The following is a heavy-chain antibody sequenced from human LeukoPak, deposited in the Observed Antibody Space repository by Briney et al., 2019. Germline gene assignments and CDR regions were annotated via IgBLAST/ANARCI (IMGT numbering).Heavy chain of an antibody. J-gene: IGHJ6*03. D-gene: IGHD2-2*01. Sequence: ASVKVSCKASGGTFSSYAISWVRQAPGQGLEWMGVIIPIFGTANYAQKFQGRVTITADESTSTAYMELSSLRSEDTAVYYCTSIVVVPAENYYMDVWGKGTTVTVSS. CDR3: TSIVVVPAENYYMDV. CDR2: IIPIFGTA. V-gene: IGHV1-69*13. CDR1: GGTFSSYA.